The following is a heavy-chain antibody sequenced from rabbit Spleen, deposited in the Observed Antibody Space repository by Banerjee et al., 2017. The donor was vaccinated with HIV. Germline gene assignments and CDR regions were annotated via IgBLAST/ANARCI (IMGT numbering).Heavy chain of an antibody. CDR2: IYTTTGGT. Sequence: QSLEESGGDLVKPGASLTLTCTASGFTISSSYFMCWVRQAPGKGLEWIGCIYTTTGGTWYASWAKGRFTISKTSSTTVTLQMTSLTAADTATYFCARHGDGGGADYYFNLWGPGTLVTVS. D-gene: IGHD2-1*01. CDR3: ARHGDGGGADYYFNL. J-gene: IGHJ4*01. CDR1: GFTISSSYF. V-gene: IGHV1S40*01.